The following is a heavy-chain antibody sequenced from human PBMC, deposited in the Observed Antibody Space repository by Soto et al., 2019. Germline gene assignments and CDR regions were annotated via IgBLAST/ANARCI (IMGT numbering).Heavy chain of an antibody. CDR3: ARGVRFLEWLSADYLDY. CDR1: GYTFTGYY. Sequence: QVQLVQSGAEVKKPGASVKVSCKASGYTFTGYYMHWVRQAPGQGLEWMGWINPNSGGTNYAQKFQGWVTMTRDTSISTAYMELSRLRSDDTAVYYCARGVRFLEWLSADYLDYWGQGTLVTVSS. D-gene: IGHD3-3*01. CDR2: INPNSGGT. J-gene: IGHJ4*02. V-gene: IGHV1-2*04.